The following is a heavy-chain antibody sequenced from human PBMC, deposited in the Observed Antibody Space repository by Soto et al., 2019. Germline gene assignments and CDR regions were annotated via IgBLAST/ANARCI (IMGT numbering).Heavy chain of an antibody. CDR3: ARDGAYCGGDCYSLWYFDL. Sequence: EVQLVESGGGLVQPGGSLRLSCEASGLTFSSYWMHWVRQAPGKGLVWVSRIHRDGSSTSYADSVKGRFTISRDNAKNTLYLQMNSLGAEDTAVYYCARDGAYCGGDCYSLWYFDLWGRGTLVTVSS. J-gene: IGHJ2*01. V-gene: IGHV3-74*01. D-gene: IGHD2-21*02. CDR1: GLTFSSYW. CDR2: IHRDGSST.